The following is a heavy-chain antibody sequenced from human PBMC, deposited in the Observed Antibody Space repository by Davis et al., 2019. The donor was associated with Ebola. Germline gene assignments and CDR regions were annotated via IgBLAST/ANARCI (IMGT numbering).Heavy chain of an antibody. CDR2: INHSGST. J-gene: IGHJ6*02. CDR1: GGSFSGYY. D-gene: IGHD1-1*01. CDR3: ARDAPPTWNYYYGMDV. Sequence: SETLSLTCAVYGGSFSGYYWSWIRQPPGKGLEWIGEINHSGSTNYNPSLKSRVTISVDTSKNQFSLKLSSVTAADTAVYYCARDAPPTWNYYYGMDVWGQGTTVTVS. V-gene: IGHV4-34*01.